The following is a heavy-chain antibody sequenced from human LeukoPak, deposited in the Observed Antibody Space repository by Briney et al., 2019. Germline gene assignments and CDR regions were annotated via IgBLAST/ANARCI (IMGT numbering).Heavy chain of an antibody. CDR3: AKDDSSGYYYFDS. J-gene: IGHJ4*02. D-gene: IGHD3-22*01. CDR1: GFTFSNYA. Sequence: GGSLRLSCAASGFTFSNYAMSWVRQAPGKGLGGVSVISGSGGSTYYADSVKGRFTISRDNSKNTLHLQMNSLRAEDTAVYYCAKDDSSGYYYFDSWGQGTLVTVSS. V-gene: IGHV3-23*01. CDR2: ISGSGGST.